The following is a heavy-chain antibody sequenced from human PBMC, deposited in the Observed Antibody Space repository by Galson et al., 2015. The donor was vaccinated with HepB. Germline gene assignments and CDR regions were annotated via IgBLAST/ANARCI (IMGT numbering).Heavy chain of an antibody. CDR3: ARPTVTTVPEAFDI. J-gene: IGHJ3*02. CDR2: IIPIFGTA. Sequence: SVKVSCKASGGTFSSYAIGWVRQAPGQGLEWMGGIIPIFGTANYAQKFQGRVTITADESTSTAYMEPSSLRSEDTAVYYCARPTVTTVPEAFDIWGQGTMVTVSS. D-gene: IGHD4-17*01. CDR1: GGTFSSYA. V-gene: IGHV1-69*13.